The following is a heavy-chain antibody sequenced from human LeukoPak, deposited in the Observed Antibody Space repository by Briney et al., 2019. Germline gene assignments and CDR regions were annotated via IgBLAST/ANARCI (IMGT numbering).Heavy chain of an antibody. Sequence: SETLSLXCAVYGGSCSGYYWSWIRQPPGKGLEWIGEINHSGSTNYNPSLKSRVTISVDTSKNQFSLKLSSVTAADTAVYYCARGPPDIVLMVYATRWNWFDPWGQGTLVTVSS. CDR2: INHSGST. CDR3: ARGPPDIVLMVYATRWNWFDP. D-gene: IGHD2-8*01. J-gene: IGHJ5*02. V-gene: IGHV4-34*01. CDR1: GGSCSGYY.